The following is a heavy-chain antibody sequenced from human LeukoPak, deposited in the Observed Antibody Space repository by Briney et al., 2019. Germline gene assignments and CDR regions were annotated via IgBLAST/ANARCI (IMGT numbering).Heavy chain of an antibody. Sequence: GGSLRLSCAASGFTFSSYAMSWVRQAPGKGLEWVSAISGSGCSTYYADSVKGRFTICRDNSKNTPYLQMNSLRAEDTAVYYCAKGSRSWYTRGGSNLDYWGQGTLVTVSS. V-gene: IGHV3-23*01. J-gene: IGHJ4*02. CDR1: GFTFSSYA. D-gene: IGHD6-13*01. CDR2: ISGSGCST. CDR3: AKGSRSWYTRGGSNLDY.